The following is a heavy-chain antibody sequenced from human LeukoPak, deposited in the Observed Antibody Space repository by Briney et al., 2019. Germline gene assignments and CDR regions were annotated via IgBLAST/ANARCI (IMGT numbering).Heavy chain of an antibody. J-gene: IGHJ4*02. CDR3: ARDPPYYDFWSGYYLDY. V-gene: IGHV3-74*01. CDR1: GFTFSSYW. D-gene: IGHD3-3*01. Sequence: PGGSLRLSCAASGFTFSSYWMHWVRQAPGKRLVLVSRINSDGSSTSYADSVKGRFTISRDNAKNTLYLQMNSLRAEDTAVYYCARDPPYYDFWSGYYLDYWGQGTLVTVSS. CDR2: INSDGSST.